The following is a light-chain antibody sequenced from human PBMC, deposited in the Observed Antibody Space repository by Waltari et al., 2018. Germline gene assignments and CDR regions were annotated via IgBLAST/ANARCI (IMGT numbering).Light chain of an antibody. V-gene: IGKV3-20*01. CDR1: QTVSSSY. CDR3: QQYVSSWT. CDR2: GAS. Sequence: EIVLTQSPGTLSLSPGERATLSCRASQTVSSSYLAWYQQKPGQAPRLHIYGASSRATGIPDRFSGSGSGTDFTLTISRLEPEDFAVYYCQQYVSSWTFGQGTKVEI. J-gene: IGKJ1*01.